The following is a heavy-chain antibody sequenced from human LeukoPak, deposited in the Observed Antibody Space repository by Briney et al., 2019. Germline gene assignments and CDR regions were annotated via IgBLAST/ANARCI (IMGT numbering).Heavy chain of an antibody. CDR1: GYTFTSNF. Sequence: ASVKVSCKASGYTFTSNFMHWVRQAPGQGLEWMGIINPSDGSTSYAQKFQGRVTMTRDTSTSTVNMELSSLRSEDTAVYYCARTRGVPYGDYLNDYWGQGTLVTVSS. D-gene: IGHD4-17*01. CDR2: INPSDGST. V-gene: IGHV1-46*01. CDR3: ARTRGVPYGDYLNDY. J-gene: IGHJ4*02.